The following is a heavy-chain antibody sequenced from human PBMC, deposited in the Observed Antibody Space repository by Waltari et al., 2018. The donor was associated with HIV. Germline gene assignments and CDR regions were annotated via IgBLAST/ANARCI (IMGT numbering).Heavy chain of an antibody. CDR2: SSTYNGNT. V-gene: IGHV1-18*01. CDR3: AREMYDTSGYYYFDY. D-gene: IGHD3-22*01. Sequence: QVQLVQSGAEVKKPGASVKVSCKASGYTFTSYGISWVRQAPGQGLEWMGWSSTYNGNTNYAQKLQGRVTMTTDTSTNTAYMDLRSLRSDDTAVYYCAREMYDTSGYYYFDYWGQGTLVTVSS. J-gene: IGHJ4*02. CDR1: GYTFTSYG.